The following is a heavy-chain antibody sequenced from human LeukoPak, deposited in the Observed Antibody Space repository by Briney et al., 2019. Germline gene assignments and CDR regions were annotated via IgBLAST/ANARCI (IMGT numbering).Heavy chain of an antibody. J-gene: IGHJ4*02. CDR3: ARDRSPKIVSNDY. CDR1: GFTFSSYA. D-gene: IGHD3-22*01. CDR2: ISTSSSYI. Sequence: GGSLRLSCAASGFTFSSYAMHWVRQAPGKGLEWVSSISTSSSYIYYADSVKGRFTISRDNAKNSLYLQMNSLRAEDTAVYYCARDRSPKIVSNDYWGQGTLVTVSS. V-gene: IGHV3-21*01.